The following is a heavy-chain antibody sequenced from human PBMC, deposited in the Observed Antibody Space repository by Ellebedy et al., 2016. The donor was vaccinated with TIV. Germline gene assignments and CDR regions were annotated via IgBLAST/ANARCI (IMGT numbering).Heavy chain of an antibody. CDR2: IYYSGST. J-gene: IGHJ4*02. CDR1: GGSISSSSYY. CDR3: ARDEGDCSGGSCYHDFGY. D-gene: IGHD2-15*01. Sequence: SETLSLTCTVSGGSISSSSYYWGWIRQPPGKGLEWIGSIYYSGSTYYNPSLKSRVTVSVDTSKNQFSLKLSSVTAADTAVYYCARDEGDCSGGSCYHDFGYWGQGTLATVSS. V-gene: IGHV4-39*02.